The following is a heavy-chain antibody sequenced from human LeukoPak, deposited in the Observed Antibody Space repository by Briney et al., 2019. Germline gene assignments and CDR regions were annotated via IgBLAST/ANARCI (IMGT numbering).Heavy chain of an antibody. V-gene: IGHV3-53*01. D-gene: IGHD3-10*01. CDR1: GFTVSNNL. CDR2: IYSGGTT. J-gene: IGHJ2*01. CDR3: ARNTDYYGSGTYGYFDR. Sequence: PGGSLRLSCAASGFTVSNNLMSWVRQAPGKGLEWVSLIYSGGTTHYPDSVKGRFTISRDNSKNILYLQMDSLRAEDTAVYYCARNTDYYGSGTYGYFDRWGRGTLVTVSS.